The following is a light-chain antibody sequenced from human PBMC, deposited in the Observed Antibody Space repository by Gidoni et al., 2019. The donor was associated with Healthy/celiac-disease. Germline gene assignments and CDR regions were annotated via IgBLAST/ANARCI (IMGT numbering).Light chain of an antibody. V-gene: IGKV3-15*01. CDR3: QQYNNWPPGT. J-gene: IGKJ1*01. CDR2: GAS. Sequence: EIVMTQSPATLSVSPGERATLSCRASQSVSSNLAWYQQKPGQAPRLLIYGASTRATGIPARFSGSGSGTEFTLTISSLQSEDFAVYYCQQYNNWPPGTFXQXTKVKSN. CDR1: QSVSSN.